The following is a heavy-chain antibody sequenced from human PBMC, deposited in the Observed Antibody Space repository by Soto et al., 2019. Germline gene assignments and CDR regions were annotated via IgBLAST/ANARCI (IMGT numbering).Heavy chain of an antibody. V-gene: IGHV5-51*01. D-gene: IGHD6-13*01. CDR3: ARLSGSWTPDY. CDR2: IYPGDSDT. Sequence: GESLKISCRGSGYSFTNYWIGWVRQMPGKGLEWMGIIYPGDSDTRYSPSFQGHVTISADKSINTAYLQWNSLKASDLAMFYCARLSGSWTPDYWGQGTLVTVSS. CDR1: GYSFTNYW. J-gene: IGHJ4*02.